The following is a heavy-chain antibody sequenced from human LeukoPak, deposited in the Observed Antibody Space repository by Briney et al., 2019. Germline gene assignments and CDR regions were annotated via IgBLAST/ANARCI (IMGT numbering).Heavy chain of an antibody. CDR1: GFTFSTFW. CDR3: VSVSYGMKV. Sequence: GGSLRLSCAASGFTFSTFWMNWVRQAPGKGLVWVSHIKNDGSGTTYADSVKGRFTISRDNAKNTLYLQMNSLRAEDTAVYYCVSVSYGMKVWGRGTTVTVAS. CDR2: IKNDGSGT. J-gene: IGHJ6*02. V-gene: IGHV3-74*01.